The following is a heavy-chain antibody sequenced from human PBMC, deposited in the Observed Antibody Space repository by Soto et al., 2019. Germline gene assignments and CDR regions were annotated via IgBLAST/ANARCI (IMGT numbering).Heavy chain of an antibody. CDR1: GFTFSSYS. CDR3: ARDPTIFGVVNANWNYVRYYGMDV. D-gene: IGHD3-3*01. CDR2: ISSSSSYI. Sequence: EVQLVESGGGLVKPGGSLRLSCAASGFTFSSYSMNWVRQAPGKGLEWVSSISSSSSYIYYADSVKGRFTISRDNAKNSLYLQMNSLRADDTAVYYCARDPTIFGVVNANWNYVRYYGMDVWGQGTTVTVSS. V-gene: IGHV3-21*01. J-gene: IGHJ6*02.